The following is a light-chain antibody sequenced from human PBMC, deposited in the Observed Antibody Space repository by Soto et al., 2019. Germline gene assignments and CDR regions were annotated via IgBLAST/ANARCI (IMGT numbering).Light chain of an antibody. CDR3: QQYASSPWT. J-gene: IGKJ1*01. CDR1: QSVSNRY. Sequence: DIVLTQSPGPLSLSPGQRATLACRASQSVSNRYLAWYQQKPGQAPRLIIYGASSRATGVPDRISGSGSGTDCALTINRLEAEDVAVYYCQQYASSPWTLGQGTKVDIK. CDR2: GAS. V-gene: IGKV3-20*01.